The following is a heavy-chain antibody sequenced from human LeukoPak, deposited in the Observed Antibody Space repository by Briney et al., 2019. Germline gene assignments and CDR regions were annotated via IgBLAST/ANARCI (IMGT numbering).Heavy chain of an antibody. D-gene: IGHD3-10*01. J-gene: IGHJ5*02. CDR1: GGSISSYY. CDR2: IYYSGST. CDR3: GRIVRQYYHGSGSYYQQGWFDP. V-gene: IGHV4-59*01. Sequence: PSETLSLTCTVCGGSISSYYWSWIRQPPGQGLEWIGYIYYSGSTNYNPSLKSRVTISVDTSKNQFSLKLSSVTAADTAVYYCGRIVRQYYHGSGSYYQQGWFDPWGQGTLVTVSS.